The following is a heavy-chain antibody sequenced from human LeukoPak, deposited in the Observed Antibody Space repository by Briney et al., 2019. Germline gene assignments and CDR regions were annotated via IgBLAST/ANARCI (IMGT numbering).Heavy chain of an antibody. CDR3: ARVITSVRRLVYWYFDL. CDR2: ISSSSSYI. V-gene: IGHV3-21*01. J-gene: IGHJ2*01. Sequence: GGSLRLSCAASGFTFSSYSMNWVRQAPGKGLEWVSSISSSSSYIYYADSVKGRFTISRDNAKNSLDLQVNSLRAEDTAVYYCARVITSVRRLVYWYFDLWGRGTLVTVSS. D-gene: IGHD3-22*01. CDR1: GFTFSSYS.